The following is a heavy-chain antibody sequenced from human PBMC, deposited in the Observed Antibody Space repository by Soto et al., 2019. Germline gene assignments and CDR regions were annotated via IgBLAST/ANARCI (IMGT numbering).Heavy chain of an antibody. Sequence: SEPLSVTCTVSGGSSSSYYWSWIRQPPGKGLEWIGYIYYSGSTNYNPSLKSRVTISVDTSKNQFSLKLSSVTAADTAVYYCARIGYDYIWGSYRYPWFDPWGQGTLVTVSS. CDR1: GGSSSSYY. J-gene: IGHJ5*02. V-gene: IGHV4-59*01. CDR3: ARIGYDYIWGSYRYPWFDP. CDR2: IYYSGST. D-gene: IGHD3-16*02.